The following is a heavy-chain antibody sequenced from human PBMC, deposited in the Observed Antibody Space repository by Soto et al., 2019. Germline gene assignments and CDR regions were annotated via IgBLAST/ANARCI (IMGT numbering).Heavy chain of an antibody. CDR2: INPNSGGT. V-gene: IGHV1-2*04. CDR3: ARERSDILTGYGYNFDY. J-gene: IGHJ4*02. CDR1: GYTFTGYY. D-gene: IGHD3-9*01. Sequence: QVQLVQSGAEVKKPGASVKVSCKASGYTFTGYYMHWVRQAPGQGLEWMGWINPNSGGTNYAQKFQGWVTMTSDTSISTSYIELSRLRSDDTAVYYCARERSDILTGYGYNFDYWGQGTLVTVSS.